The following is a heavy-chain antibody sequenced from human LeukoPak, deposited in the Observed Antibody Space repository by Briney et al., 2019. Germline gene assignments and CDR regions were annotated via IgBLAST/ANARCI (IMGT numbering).Heavy chain of an antibody. V-gene: IGHV3-48*04. CDR3: ARVGTSSIYYYYMDV. CDR1: GFTFSSYT. CDR2: ISSSGGTI. Sequence: GGSLRLSCAASGFTFSSYTMNWVRQAPGKGLEWVSYISSSGGTIYYADSVKGRFTISRDNAKNSLYLQMNSPRAEDTAVYYCARVGTSSIYYYYMDVWGKGTTVTVSS. D-gene: IGHD6-6*01. J-gene: IGHJ6*03.